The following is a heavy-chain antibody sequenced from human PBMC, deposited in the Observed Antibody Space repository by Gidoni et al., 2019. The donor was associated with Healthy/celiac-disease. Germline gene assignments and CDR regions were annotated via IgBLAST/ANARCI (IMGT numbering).Heavy chain of an antibody. Sequence: EVQLLETGGGLVQPGGSLRLSCADSGVTFSSYAMSWVRQAPGKGLEWVSAISGSGGSTYYADSVKGRFTISRDNSKNTLYLQMNSLRAEDTAVYYCAKDQGSGSYYVFDYWGQGTLVTVSS. CDR3: AKDQGSGSYYVFDY. J-gene: IGHJ4*02. CDR2: ISGSGGST. CDR1: GVTFSSYA. D-gene: IGHD1-26*01. V-gene: IGHV3-23*01.